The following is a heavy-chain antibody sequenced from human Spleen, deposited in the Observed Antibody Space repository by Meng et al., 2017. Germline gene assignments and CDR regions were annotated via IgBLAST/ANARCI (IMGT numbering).Heavy chain of an antibody. V-gene: IGHV3-23*01. CDR1: GFTFSSYS. J-gene: IGHJ4*02. D-gene: IGHD1-26*01. CDR3: ARDLNRGKYFDY. CDR2: ISGSHGST. Sequence: EVQLLESGGGLVQPGGSLRLSCATSGFTFSSYSMSWVRQAPGKGLEWVSAISGSHGSTHYADSVKGRFTISRDNSKHTLFLQVDSLRAEDTAVYYCARDLNRGKYFDYWGQGALVTVSS.